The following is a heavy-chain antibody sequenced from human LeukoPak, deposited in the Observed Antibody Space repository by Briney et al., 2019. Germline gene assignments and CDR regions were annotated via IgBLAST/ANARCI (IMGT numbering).Heavy chain of an antibody. CDR1: GFTFSAYS. V-gene: IGHV3-48*01. D-gene: IGHD6-19*01. CDR3: ARDSGWLTEFDY. Sequence: GGSLRLSCAASGFTFSAYSMNWVRQAPGKGLEWVSYINPDSTNIYYADSVKGRFTISRDNARNTLYLQMNSLRAEDTAVYYCARDSGWLTEFDYWGQGTLVTVSS. J-gene: IGHJ4*02. CDR2: INPDSTNI.